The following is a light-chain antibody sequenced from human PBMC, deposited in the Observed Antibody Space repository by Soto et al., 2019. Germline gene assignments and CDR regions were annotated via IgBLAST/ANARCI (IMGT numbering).Light chain of an antibody. V-gene: IGKV1-39*01. Sequence: DIQMTQSPSSLSASVGDRVTITCRASQSMSSYLNWYQQKPGKAPKLLIYGASSLQTGVPSRFSGSRSGTDFTLTINSLQPEDFATYYCQQSYNTPWTFGQGTKVEIE. CDR3: QQSYNTPWT. CDR1: QSMSSY. J-gene: IGKJ1*01. CDR2: GAS.